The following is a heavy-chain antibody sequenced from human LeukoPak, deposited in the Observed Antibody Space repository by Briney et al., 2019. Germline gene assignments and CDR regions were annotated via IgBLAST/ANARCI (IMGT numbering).Heavy chain of an antibody. Sequence: SETLSLTCSVSGASIGSAYHYWDWIRQPPGKGLEWIGSIYHTGTTYYNASLKSRVTISVDMSKNQFSLKLTSVSAADTAVYYCARQRTTMIADWGQGTLVTVSS. CDR1: GASIGSAYHY. CDR3: ARQRTTMIAD. CDR2: IYHTGTT. V-gene: IGHV4-39*01. D-gene: IGHD3-22*01. J-gene: IGHJ4*02.